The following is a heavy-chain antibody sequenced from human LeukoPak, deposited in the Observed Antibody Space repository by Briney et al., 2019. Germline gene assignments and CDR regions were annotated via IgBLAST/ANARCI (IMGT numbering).Heavy chain of an antibody. D-gene: IGHD3-16*01. CDR2: IYHSGST. CDR1: GYSTSSGYY. Sequence: SETLSLTCAVSGYSTSSGYYWGWIRQPPGKGLEWIGSIYHSGSTYYNPSLKSRVTISVDTSKNQFSLKLSSVTAADKAVYYCARDPDGGPDYWGQGTLVTVSS. CDR3: ARDPDGGPDY. V-gene: IGHV4-38-2*02. J-gene: IGHJ4*02.